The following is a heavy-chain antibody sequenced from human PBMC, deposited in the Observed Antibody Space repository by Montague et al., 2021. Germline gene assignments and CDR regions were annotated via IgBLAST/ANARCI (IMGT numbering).Heavy chain of an antibody. J-gene: IGHJ4*02. Sequence: SETLSLTCIVSSGSISSFSWAWIRQAPGKALEWIGHLYDSGDTYYNPSLHSRLTFSLDTSRNQFFLRLTSVAAADTAVYYCARRARPMCLSNFDYWGQGTLVTVSS. D-gene: IGHD2/OR15-2a*01. V-gene: IGHV4-59*03. CDR2: LYDSGDT. CDR1: SGSISSFS. CDR3: ARRARPMCLSNFDY.